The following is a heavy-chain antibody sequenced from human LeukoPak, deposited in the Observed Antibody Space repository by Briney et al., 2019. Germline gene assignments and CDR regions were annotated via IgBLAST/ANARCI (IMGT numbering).Heavy chain of an antibody. CDR3: ARDTEQQLGYFDY. CDR1: GFTFSNYV. D-gene: IGHD6-13*01. J-gene: IGHJ4*02. V-gene: IGHV3-21*01. CDR2: ICSSSSYI. Sequence: GGSLRLSCAASGFTFSNYVLSWVRQAPGKGLEWLSSICSSSSYIYYADSVKGRFTISRDKAKNSLYLQMNSLRAEDTAVYYCARDTEQQLGYFDYWGQGTLVTVSS.